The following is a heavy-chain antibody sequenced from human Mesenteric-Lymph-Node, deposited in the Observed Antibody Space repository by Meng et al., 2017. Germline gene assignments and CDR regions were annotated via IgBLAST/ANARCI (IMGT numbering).Heavy chain of an antibody. CDR1: GFTFGSAW. CDR3: ARLYCSSIRCYSDAFDI. V-gene: IGHV3-7*03. J-gene: IGHJ3*02. Sequence: GESLKISCVASGFTFGSAWMTWVRQAPGKGLEWLGNINPDGSTTNYVDSVKGRFTFSRDNAKNSVYLQMNSLRAEDTALYYCARLYCSSIRCYSDAFDIWGQGTMVTVSS. D-gene: IGHD2-2*01. CDR2: INPDGSTT.